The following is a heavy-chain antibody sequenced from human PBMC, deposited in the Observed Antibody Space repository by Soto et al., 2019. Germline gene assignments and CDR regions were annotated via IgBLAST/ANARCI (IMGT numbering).Heavy chain of an antibody. D-gene: IGHD4-17*01. CDR3: AKQQTYYGDYAYYFDY. CDR1: GFTFSSYA. Sequence: GGSLRLSCAASGFTFSSYAMSWVRQAPGQGLEWVSAISGGGGSTYYADPGKGRFTISRDNSKNTLYLQMNSLRAEDTAVYYCAKQQTYYGDYAYYFDYWGQGTLVTVSS. J-gene: IGHJ4*02. CDR2: ISGGGGST. V-gene: IGHV3-23*01.